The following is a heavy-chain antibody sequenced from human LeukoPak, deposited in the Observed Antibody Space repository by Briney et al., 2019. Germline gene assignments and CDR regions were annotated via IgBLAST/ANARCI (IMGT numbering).Heavy chain of an antibody. D-gene: IGHD2-2*01. CDR1: GGSFSGYY. Sequence: SETLSLTCAVYGGSFSGYYWSWIRQPPGKGLEWIGEINHSGSTNYNPSLKSRVTRSGDPPKNQFSLKLSSVTPAHTALYYCARERMGGGSSTSHQTWGQGTLVTVSS. CDR3: ARERMGGGSSTSHQT. CDR2: INHSGST. J-gene: IGHJ5*02. V-gene: IGHV4-34*01.